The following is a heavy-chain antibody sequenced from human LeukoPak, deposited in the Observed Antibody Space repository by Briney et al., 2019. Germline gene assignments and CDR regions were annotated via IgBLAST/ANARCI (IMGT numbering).Heavy chain of an antibody. J-gene: IGHJ4*02. CDR3: AFLEWLLSPNDY. V-gene: IGHV3-30*02. CDR2: IRYDGSNK. Sequence: GGSLRLSCAASGFTFSSYGMHWVRQAPGKGLEWVAFIRYDGSNKYYADSVKGRFTISRDNSKNTLYLQMNSLRAEDTAVYYCAFLEWLLSPNDYWGQGTLVTVSS. CDR1: GFTFSSYG. D-gene: IGHD3-3*01.